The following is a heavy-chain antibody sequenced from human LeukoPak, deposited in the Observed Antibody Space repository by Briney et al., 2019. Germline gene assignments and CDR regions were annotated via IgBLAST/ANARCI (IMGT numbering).Heavy chain of an antibody. CDR2: ISAYNGNT. CDR3: ARGHLYDYVWGSYRYTPAEYFQH. J-gene: IGHJ1*01. CDR1: GYTFTSYG. V-gene: IGHV1-18*01. Sequence: ASVKVSCKASGYTFTSYGISWVRQAPGQGLEWMGWISAYNGNTNYAQKLQGRVTMTTDTSTSTAYMELRSLRSDDTAVYYCARGHLYDYVWGSYRYTPAEYFQHWGQGTLVTVSS. D-gene: IGHD3-16*02.